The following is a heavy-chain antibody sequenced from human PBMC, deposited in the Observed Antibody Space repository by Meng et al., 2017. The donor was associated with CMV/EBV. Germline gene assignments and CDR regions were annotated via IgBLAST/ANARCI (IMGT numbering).Heavy chain of an antibody. V-gene: IGHV4-34*01. CDR1: GGSFSGYY. D-gene: IGHD3-10*01. CDR2: INHSGST. J-gene: IGHJ4*02. Sequence: QVKLLQWGAGRLKPSEPLSLTCAVYGGSFSGYYWSWFRQPPGKGLEWIGEINHSGSTNYNPSLKSRVTISVDTSKNQFSLKLSSVTAADTAVYCCARESMVRGEDWGQGTLVTVSS. CDR3: ARESMVRGED.